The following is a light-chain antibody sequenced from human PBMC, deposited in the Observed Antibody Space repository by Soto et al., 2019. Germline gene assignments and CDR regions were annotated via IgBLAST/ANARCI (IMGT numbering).Light chain of an antibody. J-gene: IGKJ1*01. V-gene: IGKV3-15*01. CDR3: QQYKNWPPWT. CDR1: QRISND. Sequence: EVLMTQSPATLSVSPGERVILSCRASQRISNDLAWYQQKAGQAPRLLIYDASTRATGIPARFSGSGSGTEFTLTISSLQSEDFAVYVGQQYKNWPPWTFGQGTKVDI. CDR2: DAS.